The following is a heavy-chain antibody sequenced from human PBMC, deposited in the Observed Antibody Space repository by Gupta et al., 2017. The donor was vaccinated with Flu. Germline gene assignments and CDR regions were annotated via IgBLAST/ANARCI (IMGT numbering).Heavy chain of an antibody. CDR3: ARDVRYDCSAGKCYHYGMDV. D-gene: IGHD2-15*01. Sequence: TGIRQPPGKGLEWIGYIYYNGSTNYNTSLKSRVTISLDTSKNQFSLKLSSVTAADTAVYYCARDVRYDCSAGKCYHYGMDVWGQGTTVTVSS. V-gene: IGHV4-59*01. J-gene: IGHJ6*02. CDR2: IYYNGST.